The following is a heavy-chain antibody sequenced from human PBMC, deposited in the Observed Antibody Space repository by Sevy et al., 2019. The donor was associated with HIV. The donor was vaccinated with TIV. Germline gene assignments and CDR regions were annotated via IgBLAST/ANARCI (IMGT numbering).Heavy chain of an antibody. CDR1: GFTFDDYA. V-gene: IGHV3-9*01. CDR2: ISWNSGSI. CDR3: AKAANWGLVGAFDI. Sequence: GGSLRLSCAASGFTFDDYAMHWVRQAPGKGLEWVSGISWNSGSIGYADSVKGRLTISRDNAKNSLYLQMNSLRAEDTALYYCAKAANWGLVGAFDIWGQGTMVTVSS. J-gene: IGHJ3*02. D-gene: IGHD7-27*01.